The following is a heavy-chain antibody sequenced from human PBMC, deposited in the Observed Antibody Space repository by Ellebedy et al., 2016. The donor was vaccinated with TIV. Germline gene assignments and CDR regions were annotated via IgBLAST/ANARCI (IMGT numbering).Heavy chain of an antibody. D-gene: IGHD1-26*01. CDR2: IFRDGNT. Sequence: GGSLRLSCAASGFTVSGNSMSWVRQAPGKGLEWVSLIFRDGNTFYADSVKGRFSISRDHSKNTLSLLMNSLTVDDTAVYYCVRAYTEILVDTPTGAYDIWGQGTKVTVSS. V-gene: IGHV3-53*01. J-gene: IGHJ3*02. CDR3: VRAYTEILVDTPTGAYDI. CDR1: GFTVSGNS.